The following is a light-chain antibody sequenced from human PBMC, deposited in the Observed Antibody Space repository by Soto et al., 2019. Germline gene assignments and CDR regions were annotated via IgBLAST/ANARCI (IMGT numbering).Light chain of an antibody. CDR1: SSDVGGYNY. J-gene: IGLJ1*01. CDR3: TSFTSRHTYV. V-gene: IGLV2-14*03. Sequence: QSALTQPASVSGSPGQSITISGTGTSSDVGGYNYVSWYQQHPDKAPRLMIYDVSNRPSGVSDRFSGSKSGDTASLTISGLQAEDEADYYCTSFTSRHTYVFGTGTKLTVL. CDR2: DVS.